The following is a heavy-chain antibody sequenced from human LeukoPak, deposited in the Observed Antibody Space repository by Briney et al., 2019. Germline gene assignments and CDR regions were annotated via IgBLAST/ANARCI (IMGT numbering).Heavy chain of an antibody. CDR1: GFTFSSYA. Sequence: PGGPLRLSCAASGFTFSSYAMSWVRQAPGKGLEWVSSISGSGGTTYYSDSVKGRFTISRDNSKNTLYLQMNSLRPDDMAVYYCAKGNGKAATGSMVDYWGQGTLVPVSS. CDR3: AKGNGKAATGSMVDY. V-gene: IGHV3-23*01. D-gene: IGHD6-13*01. J-gene: IGHJ4*02. CDR2: ISGSGGTT.